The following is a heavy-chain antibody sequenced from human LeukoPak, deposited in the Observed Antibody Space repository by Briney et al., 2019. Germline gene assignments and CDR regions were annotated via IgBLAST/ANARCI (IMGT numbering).Heavy chain of an antibody. CDR1: GYTLTELS. D-gene: IGHD2-21*02. V-gene: IGHV1-24*01. CDR2: FDPEDGET. CDR3: ARALAYCGGDCYFYYYYYGMDV. Sequence: ASVKVSRKVSGYTLTELSMHWVRQAPGKGLEWMGGFDPEDGETIYAQKFQGRVTMTEDTSTDTAYMELSSLRSEDTAVYYCARALAYCGGDCYFYYYYYGMDVWGQGTTVTVSS. J-gene: IGHJ6*02.